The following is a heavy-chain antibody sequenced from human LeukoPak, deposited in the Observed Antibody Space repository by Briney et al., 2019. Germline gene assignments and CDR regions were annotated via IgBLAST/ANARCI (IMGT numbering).Heavy chain of an antibody. CDR3: ARGGITGTTIDY. D-gene: IGHD1-7*01. J-gene: IGHJ4*02. V-gene: IGHV4-39*01. Sequence: SETLSLTCTVSGGSLSSSSYYWGWIRQPPGKGLEWIGSIYYSGSTYYNPSLKSRVTISVDTSKNQFSLKLSSVTAADTAVYYCARGGITGTTIDYWGQGTQVTVSS. CDR1: GGSLSSSSYY. CDR2: IYYSGST.